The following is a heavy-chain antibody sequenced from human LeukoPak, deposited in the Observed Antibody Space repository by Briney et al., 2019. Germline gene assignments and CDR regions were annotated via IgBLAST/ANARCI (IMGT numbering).Heavy chain of an antibody. J-gene: IGHJ3*02. D-gene: IGHD3-22*01. Sequence: SLRLSCAASGFTFDDYAMHWVRRAPGKGLEWVSCISWNSGSIGYADSVKGRFTISRDNAKNSLYLQMNSLRAEDMALYYCAKVARRYYYDSSGPDDAFDIWGQGTMVTVSS. V-gene: IGHV3-9*03. CDR1: GFTFDDYA. CDR3: AKVARRYYYDSSGPDDAFDI. CDR2: ISWNSGSI.